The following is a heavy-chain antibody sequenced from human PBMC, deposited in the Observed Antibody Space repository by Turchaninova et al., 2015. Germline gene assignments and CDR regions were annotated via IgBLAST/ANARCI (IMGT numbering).Heavy chain of an antibody. CDR2: IYHSGST. CDR3: ARHSTGYDAEYFQH. V-gene: IGHV4-38-2*01. D-gene: IGHD3-9*01. CDR1: CYSISSGYY. Sequence: QVQLQEXXXGLXXPSETLSLXRXVSCYSISSGYYWGWLRQPPGKGLEWIGSIYHSGSTYYNPSLKSRGTISVDTSKNQFSLKLSSVTAADTAVYYCARHSTGYDAEYFQHWGQGTLVTVSS. J-gene: IGHJ1*01.